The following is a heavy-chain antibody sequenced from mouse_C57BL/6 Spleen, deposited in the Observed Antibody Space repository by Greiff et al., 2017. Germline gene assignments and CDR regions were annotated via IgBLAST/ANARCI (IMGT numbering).Heavy chain of an antibody. Sequence: GGGLVQPKGSLKLSCAASGFSFNTYAMNWVRQAPGKGLEWVARIRSKSNNYATYYADSVEERFTISRDDSESMLYLQMNNLKTEDTAMYNCVRHKGNYCNCWGQGTTLTVSS. CDR1: GFSFNTYA. V-gene: IGHV10-1*01. CDR3: VRHKGNYCNC. J-gene: IGHJ2*01. CDR2: IRSKSNNYAT.